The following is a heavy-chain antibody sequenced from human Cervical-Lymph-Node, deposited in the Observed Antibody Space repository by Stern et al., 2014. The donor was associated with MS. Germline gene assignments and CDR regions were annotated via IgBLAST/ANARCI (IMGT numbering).Heavy chain of an antibody. D-gene: IGHD1-1*01. CDR1: GGTFSNQA. CDR3: ARDEIGQTTTHYYYYGMDV. Sequence: MQLVESGAEVKKPGSSVKVSCKASGGTFSNQAISWVRQAPGQGLEWLGGIIPIFGAAHYAQKFQGRVTITADESTSTAYMELRSLRSEDTAVYYCARDEIGQTTTHYYYYGMDVWGQGTTVTVSS. J-gene: IGHJ6*02. CDR2: IIPIFGAA. V-gene: IGHV1-69*01.